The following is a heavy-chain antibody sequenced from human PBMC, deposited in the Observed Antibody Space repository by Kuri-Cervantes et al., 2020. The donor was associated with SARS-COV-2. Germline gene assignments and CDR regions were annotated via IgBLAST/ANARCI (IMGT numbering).Heavy chain of an antibody. CDR1: GFTFSSYG. J-gene: IGHJ3*02. CDR3: ARDRVVEAFDI. CDR2: ISYDGSNK. Sequence: GGSLRLSCAASGFTFSSYGMHWVRQAPGKGLEWVAVISYDGSNKYYADSVKGRFTISRDNSKNTLYLQMNRLRAEDTAVYYCARDRVVEAFDIWGRGTMVTVSS. D-gene: IGHD2-15*01. V-gene: IGHV3-30*19.